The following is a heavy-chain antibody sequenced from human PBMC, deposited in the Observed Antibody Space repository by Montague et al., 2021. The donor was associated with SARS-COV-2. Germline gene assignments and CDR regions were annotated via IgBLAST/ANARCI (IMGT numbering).Heavy chain of an antibody. CDR1: GGSISGHY. D-gene: IGHD6-25*01. J-gene: IGHJ6*02. Sequence: SETLSLTCSVSGGSISGHYWSWIRQPPGKGLEWIGYIYYSGSTNYNPSLKSRVTISVDTSKNQFSLKLSSVTAADTAVYYCARGIAAHGFYYYGMDVWGQGTTVTVSS. V-gene: IGHV4-59*11. CDR2: IYYSGST. CDR3: ARGIAAHGFYYYGMDV.